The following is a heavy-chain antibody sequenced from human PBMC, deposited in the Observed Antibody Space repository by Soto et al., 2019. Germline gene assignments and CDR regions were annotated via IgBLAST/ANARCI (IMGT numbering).Heavy chain of an antibody. D-gene: IGHD2-15*01. CDR3: AREGYRYCSGGICRPVDV. CDR2: INESGST. J-gene: IGHJ6*02. V-gene: IGHV4-34*01. CDR1: GGSFNGYY. Sequence: SETLSLTCAVYGGSFNGYYWSWIRQPPGKGLEWIGEINESGSTNYNPSLKSRVTISLDTSKNQFSLKLSSVTAADTAVYYCAREGYRYCSGGICRPVDVWGQGTTVTVSS.